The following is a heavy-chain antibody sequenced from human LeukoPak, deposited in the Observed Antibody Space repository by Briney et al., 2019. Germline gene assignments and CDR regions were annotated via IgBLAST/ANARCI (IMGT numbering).Heavy chain of an antibody. CDR2: IYYSGST. J-gene: IGHJ4*02. Sequence: SETLSLTCTVSGDSISSYYWSWIRQPPGKGLEWIGYIYYSGSTKYNPSLKSRVTISVDTSKNQFSLKLNSVTAADAAVYYCATSKLWFGELPPRGFDYWGQGTLVTVSS. CDR3: ATSKLWFGELPPRGFDY. D-gene: IGHD3-10*01. CDR1: GDSISSYY. V-gene: IGHV4-59*01.